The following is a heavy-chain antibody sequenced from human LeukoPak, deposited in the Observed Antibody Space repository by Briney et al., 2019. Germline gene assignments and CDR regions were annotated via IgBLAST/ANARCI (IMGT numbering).Heavy chain of an antibody. Sequence: PGGSLRLSCAASGFTFSNAWMSWVRQAPGKGLEWVGRIKSKTDGGTTDYAAPVKGRFTISRDDSKTTLHLQMNSLKTEDTAVYYCTTAYYDILTGYLDAFDIWGQGTMVTVSS. CDR2: IKSKTDGGTT. J-gene: IGHJ3*02. CDR3: TTAYYDILTGYLDAFDI. V-gene: IGHV3-15*01. CDR1: GFTFSNAW. D-gene: IGHD3-9*01.